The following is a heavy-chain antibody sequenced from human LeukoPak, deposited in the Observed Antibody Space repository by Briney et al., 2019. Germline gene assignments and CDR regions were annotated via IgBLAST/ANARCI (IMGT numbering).Heavy chain of an antibody. CDR3: ASVLGGSMVRGPYPSNTDY. D-gene: IGHD3-10*01. CDR1: GFTFSSYA. V-gene: IGHV3-30*04. Sequence: GGSLRLSCAASGFTFSSYAMHWVRQAPGKGLEWVAVISYDGSNKYYADSVKGRFTISRDNSKNTLYLQMNSLRAEDTAVYYCASVLGGSMVRGPYPSNTDYWGQGTLVTVSS. J-gene: IGHJ4*02. CDR2: ISYDGSNK.